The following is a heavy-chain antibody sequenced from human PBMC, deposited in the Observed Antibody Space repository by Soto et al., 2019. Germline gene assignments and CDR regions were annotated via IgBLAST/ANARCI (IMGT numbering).Heavy chain of an antibody. D-gene: IGHD2-21*01. CDR3: ARGRGEFVP. Sequence: AETLSLTCAVYVASLSDNYCNWRRQPPGKWLEWIWEINHSGNTNYNPSLRSRVTVSIDTSKNQLSLNLRSVSAADTAVYYCARGRGEFVPWGQGTLVTVSS. J-gene: IGHJ5*02. CDR2: INHSGNT. CDR1: VASLSDNY. V-gene: IGHV4-34*01.